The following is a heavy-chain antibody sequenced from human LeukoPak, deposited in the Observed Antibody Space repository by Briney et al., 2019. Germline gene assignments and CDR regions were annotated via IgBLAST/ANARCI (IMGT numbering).Heavy chain of an antibody. J-gene: IGHJ4*02. CDR3: SSSFYYDNSGYGPLDY. CDR1: GLTFGDYA. CDR2: IRRKAYGGTT. Sequence: PGQSLRLSCTASGLTFGDYAVSWVRQIPEKGLGWLGFIRRKAYGGTTKYAASVEGRFTISRDDFKSIAYLQVNGLKIEDTAVYYCSSSFYYDNSGYGPLDYWGQGTLVTVSS. D-gene: IGHD3-22*01. V-gene: IGHV3-49*04.